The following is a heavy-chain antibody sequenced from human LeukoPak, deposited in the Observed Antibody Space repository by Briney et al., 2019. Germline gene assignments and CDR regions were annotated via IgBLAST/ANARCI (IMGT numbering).Heavy chain of an antibody. CDR2: IWYDGSNK. J-gene: IGHJ4*02. V-gene: IGHV3-33*01. D-gene: IGHD2-15*01. CDR1: GFTFSSYG. CDR3: ARDGGGTYYFDY. Sequence: GGSLRLSCAASGFTFSSYGMHWDRQAPGKGLEWVAVIWYDGSNKYYADSVKGRFTISRDNSKNTLYLQMNSLRAEDTAVYYCARDGGGTYYFDYWGQGTLVTVSS.